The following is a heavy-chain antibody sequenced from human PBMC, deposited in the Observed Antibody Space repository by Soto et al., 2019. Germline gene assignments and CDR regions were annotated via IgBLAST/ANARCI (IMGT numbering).Heavy chain of an antibody. CDR1: GFTFSSYA. J-gene: IGHJ6*02. D-gene: IGHD3-10*01. V-gene: IGHV3-30-3*01. CDR2: ISYDGSNK. CDR3: ARSRITMVRGVMNPRGMDV. Sequence: QVQLVESGGGVXXXXXSLRLSCAASGFTFSSYAMHWVRQAPGKGLEWVAVISYDGSNKYYADSVKGRFTISRDNSKNTLYQQMNRLRAEDTAVYYCARSRITMVRGVMNPRGMDVWGQGTTVTVSS.